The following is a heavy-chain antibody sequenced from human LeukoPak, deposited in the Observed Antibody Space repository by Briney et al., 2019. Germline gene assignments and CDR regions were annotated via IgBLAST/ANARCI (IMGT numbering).Heavy chain of an antibody. CDR1: GFTFSSYG. CDR3: AKRGSIVGATFYDY. V-gene: IGHV3-30*18. D-gene: IGHD1-26*01. CDR2: ISYDGGNK. Sequence: GGSLRLSCAASGFTFSSYGMHWVRQAPGKGLEWVAVISYDGGNKYYADSVKGRFTISRDNSKNTLYLQMNSLRAEDTAVYYCAKRGSIVGATFYDYWGQGTLVTVSS. J-gene: IGHJ4*02.